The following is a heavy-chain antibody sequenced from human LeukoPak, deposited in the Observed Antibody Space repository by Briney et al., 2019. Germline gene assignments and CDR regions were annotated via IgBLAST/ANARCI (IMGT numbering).Heavy chain of an antibody. V-gene: IGHV3-7*01. D-gene: IGHD7-27*01. CDR1: GFTFSSYW. CDR2: IKQDGSDK. Sequence: GGSLRLSCAASGFTFSSYWMSWVRQAPGKGLEWVANIKQDGSDKYYVDSVKGRFTISRDSSKNMVYLQMNGLRAEDTAVYYCAKDSNWAFDYWGQGTLVSVSS. CDR3: AKDSNWAFDY. J-gene: IGHJ4*02.